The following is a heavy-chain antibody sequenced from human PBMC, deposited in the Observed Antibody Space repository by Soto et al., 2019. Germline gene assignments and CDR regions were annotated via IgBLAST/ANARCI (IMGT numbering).Heavy chain of an antibody. CDR3: ARERVRSGYYYYGMDV. CDR2: IIPIFGTA. Sequence: SVKVSCKASGGTFSSYAISWVRQAPGQGLEWMGGIIPIFGTANYAQKFQGRVTITADKSMSTAYMELSSLRSEDTAVYYCARERVRSGYYYYGMDVWGQGTTVTVSS. J-gene: IGHJ6*02. CDR1: GGTFSSYA. V-gene: IGHV1-69*06.